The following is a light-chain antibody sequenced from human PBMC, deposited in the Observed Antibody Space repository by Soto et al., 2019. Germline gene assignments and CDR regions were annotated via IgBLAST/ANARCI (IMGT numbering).Light chain of an antibody. V-gene: IGKV3-15*01. CDR3: QQYNNWPQT. J-gene: IGKJ1*01. CDR2: DAS. CDR1: QSLSGN. Sequence: NVLTHSPGTLCFSPWQRSTLSFSSSQSLSGNYLAWYQQKPGQAPRLLIYDASNRATGIPTRFSGSGSGRQFTLTISSLQSEDFAVYYCQQYNNWPQTFGQGTKVDTK.